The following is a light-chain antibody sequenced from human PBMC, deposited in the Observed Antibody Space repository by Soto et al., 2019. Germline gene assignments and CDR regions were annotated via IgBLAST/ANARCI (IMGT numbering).Light chain of an antibody. J-gene: IGKJ1*01. CDR1: QSVSGF. CDR3: QQYGSSGT. Sequence: EIVLTQSPATLSLSAGEGATLSCRASQSVSGFLAWFQQKPGQAPRLLIYDASKRATGIPARFSGSGFGTDYTLTISSLEPEDFAVYYCQQYGSSGTFGQGTKVDIK. CDR2: DAS. V-gene: IGKV3-11*01.